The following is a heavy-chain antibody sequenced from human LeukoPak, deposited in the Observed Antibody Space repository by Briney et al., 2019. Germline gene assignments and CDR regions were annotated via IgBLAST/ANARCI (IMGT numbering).Heavy chain of an antibody. Sequence: ASVKVSCKASGYTFTGYYMHWVRQAPGQGLGWMGWINPNSGGTNYAQKFQGRVTMTRDTSISTAYMELSRLRSDDTAVYYCARVDYYDSSGADYWGQGTLVTVSS. CDR3: ARVDYYDSSGADY. J-gene: IGHJ4*02. CDR1: GYTFTGYY. D-gene: IGHD3-22*01. V-gene: IGHV1-2*02. CDR2: INPNSGGT.